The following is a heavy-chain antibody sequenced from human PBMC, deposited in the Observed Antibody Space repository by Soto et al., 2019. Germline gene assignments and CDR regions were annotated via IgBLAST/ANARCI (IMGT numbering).Heavy chain of an antibody. CDR1: GGSISSGDYY. J-gene: IGHJ6*02. V-gene: IGHV4-30-4*01. CDR3: ASKRSYYYYGMDV. Sequence: SETLSLTCTVSGGSISSGDYYWSWIRQPPGKGLEWIGYIYYSGSTYYNPSLKSRVTISVDTSKNQFSLKLGSVTAADTAVYYCASKRSYYYYGMDVWGQGTTVTVSS. CDR2: IYYSGST.